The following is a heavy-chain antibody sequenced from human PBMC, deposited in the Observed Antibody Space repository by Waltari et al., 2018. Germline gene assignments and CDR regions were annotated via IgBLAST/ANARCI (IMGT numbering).Heavy chain of an antibody. D-gene: IGHD1-26*01. CDR1: GGGSFSDYY. V-gene: IGHV4-34*01. CDR2: INHSGSN. J-gene: IGHJ5*02. Sequence: QVQLQQWGAGLLKPSETLSLTCAVYGGGSFSDYYWNWIRQPPGKGLEWIGEINHSGSNNYNPSLKNRLTISLDTSKTQFSLKMRSVTAADTAVYYCARADRGRSGKYASPAWGPWGQGTLVTVSS. CDR3: ARADRGRSGKYASPAWGP.